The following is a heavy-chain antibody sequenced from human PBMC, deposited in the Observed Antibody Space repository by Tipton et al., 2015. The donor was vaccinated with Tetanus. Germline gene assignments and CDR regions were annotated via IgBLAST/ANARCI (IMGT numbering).Heavy chain of an antibody. V-gene: IGHV3-7*01. CDR3: ARANLNDFGDYSGLAH. D-gene: IGHD4-17*01. J-gene: IGHJ4*02. CDR1: GFTFSNYW. CDR2: IDQAGSDK. Sequence: SLRLSCAASGFTFSNYWMSWVRQAPGKGLEWVANIDQAGSDKYYVGSVKGRFTISRDNAKNSLFLQMDGLRAEDTAVYFCARANLNDFGDYSGLAHWGQGTLVTVSS.